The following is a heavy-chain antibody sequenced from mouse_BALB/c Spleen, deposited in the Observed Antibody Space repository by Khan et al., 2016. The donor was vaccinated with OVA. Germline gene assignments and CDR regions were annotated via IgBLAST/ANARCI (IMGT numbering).Heavy chain of an antibody. Sequence: QVQLQQSGPGLVAPSQSLSITCTISRFSLTNYGVHWVRQPPGKGLEWLVVIWSDGSTTYNSALKSRLSISKDNSKSQVFLKMNSLQTDDTAMYYCARQPYYHYYVMDYWGQGTSVTVSS. V-gene: IGHV2-6-1*01. CDR1: RFSLTNYG. D-gene: IGHD2-10*01. CDR3: ARQPYYHYYVMDY. J-gene: IGHJ4*01. CDR2: IWSDGST.